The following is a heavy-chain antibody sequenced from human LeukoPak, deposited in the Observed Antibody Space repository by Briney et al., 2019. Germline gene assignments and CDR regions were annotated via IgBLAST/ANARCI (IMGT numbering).Heavy chain of an antibody. V-gene: IGHV4-61*02. Sequence: PSETLSLTCTVSGGSISSGSYYWSWSRQPAGKGLEWIGRIYTSGSSNYNPSLKSQVTISVDTSKNQFSLKLSSVTAADTAVYYCARDLVVVPAAILSLDYYYYMDVWGKGTTVTVSS. CDR2: IYTSGSS. CDR1: GGSISSGSYY. D-gene: IGHD2-2*01. J-gene: IGHJ6*03. CDR3: ARDLVVVPAAILSLDYYYYMDV.